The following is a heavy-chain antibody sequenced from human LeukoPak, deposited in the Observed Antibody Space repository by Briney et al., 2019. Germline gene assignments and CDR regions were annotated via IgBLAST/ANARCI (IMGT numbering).Heavy chain of an antibody. Sequence: ASVKVSCKASGYTFTGYHMHWVRQAPGQGLEWMGWINPNSGGTNYAQKFQGRVTMTRDTSISTAYMELSRLRSDDTAVYFCARVGEYCSSSTCLDYWGQGALVTVSS. V-gene: IGHV1-2*02. CDR3: ARVGEYCSSSTCLDY. J-gene: IGHJ4*02. CDR1: GYTFTGYH. D-gene: IGHD2-2*01. CDR2: INPNSGGT.